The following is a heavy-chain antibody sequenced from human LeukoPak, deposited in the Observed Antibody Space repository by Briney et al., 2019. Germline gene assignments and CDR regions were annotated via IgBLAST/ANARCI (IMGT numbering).Heavy chain of an antibody. CDR2: ISSSSSYI. D-gene: IGHD6-19*01. V-gene: IGHV3-21*04. CDR1: GFTFSSYS. CDR3: ASTIAVAGTGAFDI. J-gene: IGHJ3*02. Sequence: GGSLRLSCAASGFTFSSYSMNWVRQAPGKGLEWVSSISSSSSYIYYADSVKGRFTISRDNAKNSLYLQMNSLRAEDTAVYYCASTIAVAGTGAFDIWGQGTMVTVSS.